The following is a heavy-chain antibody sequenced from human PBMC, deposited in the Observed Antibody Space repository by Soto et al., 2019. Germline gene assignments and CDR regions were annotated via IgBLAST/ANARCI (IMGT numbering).Heavy chain of an antibody. D-gene: IGHD5-18*01. CDR3: ASQPGYSYGQSEMFLYYYYGMDV. V-gene: IGHV3-74*01. J-gene: IGHJ6*02. CDR2: FNSDGSST. CDR1: GFTFRSSW. Sequence: GGFLRPPFAAPGFTFRSSWMHWGPQAPGKGLGWVSPFNSDGSSTSYADSVKGRFTSSRDNAKNTLYLQMNSLRAEDTAVYYCASQPGYSYGQSEMFLYYYYGMDVWGQGTTVTVSS.